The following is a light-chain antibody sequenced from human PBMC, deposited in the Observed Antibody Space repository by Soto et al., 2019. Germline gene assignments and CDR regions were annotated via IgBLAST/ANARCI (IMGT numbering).Light chain of an antibody. J-gene: IGLJ1*01. Sequence: QSVLAQPPSVSGAPGQRVTISCTGSSSNIGAGYDVHWYQHVPGTAPRLLIFGNSNRPSGVPDRFSGSTSGTSASLAITGLQAEDEGDYYCQSYDSTLSARYVFGTGTKVTV. CDR1: SSNIGAGYD. CDR3: QSYDSTLSARYV. CDR2: GNS. V-gene: IGLV1-40*01.